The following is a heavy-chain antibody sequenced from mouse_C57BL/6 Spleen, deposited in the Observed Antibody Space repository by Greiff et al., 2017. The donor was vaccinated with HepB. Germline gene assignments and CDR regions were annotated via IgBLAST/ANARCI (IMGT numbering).Heavy chain of an antibody. D-gene: IGHD1-1*01. J-gene: IGHJ2*01. V-gene: IGHV5-9*01. Sequence: EVKVVESGRGLVKPGGSLKLSCAASGFTFSSYTMSWVRQTPEKRLEWVATISGGGGNTYYPDSVKGRFTISRDNAKNTLYLQMSSLRSEDTALYYCARKGTKVVATDYFDYWGQGTTLTVSS. CDR3: ARKGTKVVATDYFDY. CDR1: GFTFSSYT. CDR2: ISGGGGNT.